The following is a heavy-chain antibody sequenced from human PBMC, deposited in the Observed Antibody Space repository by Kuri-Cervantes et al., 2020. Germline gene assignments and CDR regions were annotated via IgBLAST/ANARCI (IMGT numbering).Heavy chain of an antibody. CDR1: GFTFSSYW. CDR3: ARGRSYDFWSGYYLESLSDYYYYYMDV. J-gene: IGHJ6*03. V-gene: IGHV3-7*01. D-gene: IGHD3-3*01. Sequence: GESLKISCAASGFTFSSYWMSWVRQAPGKGLEWVANIKQDGSEKYYVDSVKGRFTISRDNAKNSLYLQMNSLRAEDTAVYYCARGRSYDFWSGYYLESLSDYYYYYMDVWGKGTTVTVSS. CDR2: IKQDGSEK.